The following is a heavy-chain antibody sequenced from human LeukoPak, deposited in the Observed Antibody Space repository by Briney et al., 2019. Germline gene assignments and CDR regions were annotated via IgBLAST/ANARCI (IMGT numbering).Heavy chain of an antibody. V-gene: IGHV3-33*08. CDR1: GFTFSSYA. CDR3: ARGVVGATTGWYFDL. J-gene: IGHJ2*01. CDR2: IWSDESNK. D-gene: IGHD1-26*01. Sequence: PGGSLRLSCVASGFTFSSYAMHWVRQAPGKGLDWVAVIWSDESNKYYADSVKGRFTISRDNFKNTLYLHMNRLRAEDTTVYYCARGVVGATTGWYFDLWGRGTLVTVSS.